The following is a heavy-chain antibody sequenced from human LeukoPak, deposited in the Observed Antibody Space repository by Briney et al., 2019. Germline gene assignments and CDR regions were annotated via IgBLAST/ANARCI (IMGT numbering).Heavy chain of an antibody. J-gene: IGHJ4*02. D-gene: IGHD6-19*01. V-gene: IGHV5-51*01. CDR1: VYRFTSYW. Sequence: GESLKISCKGSVYRFTSYWIGWVRQMPGKGLEWMGIIYPGDSDTRYSPSFQGQVTISADKSISTAYLQWSSLKASDTAMYYCARLFPYSSGWPYFDYWGQGTLVTVSS. CDR2: IYPGDSDT. CDR3: ARLFPYSSGWPYFDY.